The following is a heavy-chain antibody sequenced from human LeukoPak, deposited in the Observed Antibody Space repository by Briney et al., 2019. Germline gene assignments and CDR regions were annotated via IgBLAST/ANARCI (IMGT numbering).Heavy chain of an antibody. Sequence: TLSLTCTVSGGSISSNSYHWSWNRQHPEEGLEWIGYVYYTGHIYYNPSLKSRLTISSDTSKNQFFLNLSSVTAADTAAYYCARQPAGGGYFDYWGQGTLVTVSS. CDR2: VYYTGHI. V-gene: IGHV4-31*03. J-gene: IGHJ4*02. CDR3: ARQPAGGGYFDY. D-gene: IGHD3-16*01. CDR1: GGSISSNSYH.